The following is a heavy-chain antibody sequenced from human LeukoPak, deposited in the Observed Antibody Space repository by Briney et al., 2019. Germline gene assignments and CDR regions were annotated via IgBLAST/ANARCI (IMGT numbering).Heavy chain of an antibody. CDR2: ISTSGGTI. CDR1: GLTFSSSS. CDR3: ARHIPFDC. V-gene: IGHV3-48*01. D-gene: IGHD2-21*01. J-gene: IGHJ4*02. Sequence: GGSMRLSCAASGLTFSSSSMNWVRQAPEKGLEWVSYISTSGGTIYYAESVKGRFTISRDNAKNSLYLQMDSLRAEDTAVYYCARHIPFDCWGQGTLVTVSS.